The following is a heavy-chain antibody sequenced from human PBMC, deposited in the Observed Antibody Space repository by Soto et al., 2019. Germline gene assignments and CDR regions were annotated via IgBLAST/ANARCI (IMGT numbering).Heavy chain of an antibody. J-gene: IGHJ6*02. CDR1: GGTFSSYF. Sequence: QVQLVQSWAEVKKAGSSVKVSCKTSGGTFSSYFINWVRQAPGQGLAWVGGIIPVFGRAYYAERLQGRVTITAEESTTTVYMALSSLRSDDTAVSYCARETPSTSAAYFYYGLDVWGQGTTGTVPS. D-gene: IGHD2-2*01. CDR2: IIPVFGRA. V-gene: IGHV1-69*01. CDR3: ARETPSTSAAYFYYGLDV.